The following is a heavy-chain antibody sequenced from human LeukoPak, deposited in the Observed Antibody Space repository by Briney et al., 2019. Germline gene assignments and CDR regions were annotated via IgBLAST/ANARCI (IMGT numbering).Heavy chain of an antibody. Sequence: GASVKVSCKASGGTFSSYTISWVRQAPGQGLEWMGRIIPILGIANYAQKFQSRVTITADKSTSTAYMKLSSLRSEDTAVYYCARDYSGSYDSYDYWGQGTLVTVSS. J-gene: IGHJ4*02. CDR3: ARDYSGSYDSYDY. V-gene: IGHV1-69*04. CDR1: GGTFSSYT. D-gene: IGHD1-26*01. CDR2: IIPILGIA.